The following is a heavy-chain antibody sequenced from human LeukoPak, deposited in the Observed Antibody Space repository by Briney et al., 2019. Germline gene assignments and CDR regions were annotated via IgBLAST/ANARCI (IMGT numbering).Heavy chain of an antibody. CDR2: ISAYNGNT. CDR3: ARVKDCSSTSCSDYYYYYMDV. V-gene: IGHV1-18*01. J-gene: IGHJ6*03. Sequence: ASVKVSCKASGYTFTSYGISWVRQAPGQGLEWMGWISAYNGNTNYAQKLQGRVTMTTDTSASTAYMELRSLRSDDTAVYYCARVKDCSSTSCSDYYYYYMDVWGKGTTVTVSS. D-gene: IGHD2-2*01. CDR1: GYTFTSYG.